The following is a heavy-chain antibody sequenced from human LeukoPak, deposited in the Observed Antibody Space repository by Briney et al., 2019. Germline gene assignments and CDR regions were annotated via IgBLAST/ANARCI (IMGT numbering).Heavy chain of an antibody. J-gene: IGHJ5*02. CDR3: AKDRWYDILTGYYNNWFDP. CDR1: GFTFSSYA. V-gene: IGHV3-23*01. Sequence: GGSLRLSCAASGFTFSSYAMSWVRQAPGKGLEWVSAISGSGGSTYYADSVKGRFTISRDNSKNTLYPQMNSLRAEDTAVYYCAKDRWYDILTGYYNNWFDPWGQGTLVTVSS. D-gene: IGHD3-9*01. CDR2: ISGSGGST.